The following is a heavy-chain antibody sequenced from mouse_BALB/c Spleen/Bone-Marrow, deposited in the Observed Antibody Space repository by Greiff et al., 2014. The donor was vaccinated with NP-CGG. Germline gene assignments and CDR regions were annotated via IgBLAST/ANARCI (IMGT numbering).Heavy chain of an antibody. V-gene: IGHV1-87*01. Sequence: VQLQQSGAELARPGASVKLSCKASGYTFTSYWMQWVKQRPGQGLEWIGAIYPGDGDTRYTQKFKGKATLTADKSSSTAYMQLSSLASEDSAVYYCARGDYDYGDWFAYWGQGTLVTVSA. D-gene: IGHD2-4*01. CDR3: ARGDYDYGDWFAY. CDR2: IYPGDGDT. CDR1: GYTFTSYW. J-gene: IGHJ3*01.